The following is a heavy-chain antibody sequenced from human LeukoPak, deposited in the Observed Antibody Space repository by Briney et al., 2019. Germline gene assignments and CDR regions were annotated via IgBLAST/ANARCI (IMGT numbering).Heavy chain of an antibody. V-gene: IGHV1-46*01. J-gene: IGHJ6*03. D-gene: IGHD3-10*01. CDR2: INPSGGST. Sequence: ASVKVSCKASGYTFTSYYMHWVRQAPGQGLEWMGIINPSGGSTNYARKFQGRVTMTRDTSTNTVYMELSSLRSEDTAVYYCARGPSITMVRGGQWYYYMDVWGKGTTVTISS. CDR3: ARGPSITMVRGGQWYYYMDV. CDR1: GYTFTSYY.